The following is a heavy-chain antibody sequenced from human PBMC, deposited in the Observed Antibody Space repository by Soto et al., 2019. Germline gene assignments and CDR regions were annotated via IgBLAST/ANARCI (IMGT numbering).Heavy chain of an antibody. CDR1: GRAISSYY. CDR2: IYYSGSA. V-gene: IGHV4-59*01. D-gene: IGHD3-22*01. Sequence: SESLSLTRTVSGRAISSYYWRWIRQPPGKGLEWIGYIYYSGSANYNPSLKSRVTISVDTSKNQFSLKLSSVTAADTAVYYCARGYYYDSSGYYDAFDIWGQGTMVT. J-gene: IGHJ3*02. CDR3: ARGYYYDSSGYYDAFDI.